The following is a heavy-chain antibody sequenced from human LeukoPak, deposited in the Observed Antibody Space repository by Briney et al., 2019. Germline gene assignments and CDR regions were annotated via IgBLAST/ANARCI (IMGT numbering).Heavy chain of an antibody. CDR1: GFTFSSYG. D-gene: IGHD6-13*01. J-gene: IGHJ6*03. CDR2: ISYDGSNK. CDR3: ARCQGGSWFSYYYMDV. Sequence: PGGSLRLSCAASGFTFSSYGMHWVRQAPGKGLEWVAVISYDGSNKYYADSVKGRFTISRDNSKNTLYLQMNSLRAEDTAVYYCARCQGGSWFSYYYMDVWGKGTTVTVSS. V-gene: IGHV3-30*03.